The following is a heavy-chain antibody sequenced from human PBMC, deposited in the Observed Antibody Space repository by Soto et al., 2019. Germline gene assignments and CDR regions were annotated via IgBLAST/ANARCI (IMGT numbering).Heavy chain of an antibody. Sequence: QVQLVQSGAEVKKPGSSVKVSCKASGGTFSSYAISWVRQAPGQGLEWMGGIIPIFGTANYAQKFQGRVTITADESTSTAYRELSSLRSEDTAVYYCARDRKQQLADYYYYYGMDVWGQGTTVTVSS. D-gene: IGHD6-6*01. CDR1: GGTFSSYA. V-gene: IGHV1-69*01. J-gene: IGHJ6*02. CDR3: ARDRKQQLADYYYYYGMDV. CDR2: IIPIFGTA.